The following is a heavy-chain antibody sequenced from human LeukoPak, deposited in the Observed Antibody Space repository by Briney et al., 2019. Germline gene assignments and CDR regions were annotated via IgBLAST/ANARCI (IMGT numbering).Heavy chain of an antibody. J-gene: IGHJ6*03. CDR2: ISSTSITI. CDR3: ARCLKYSSSCYDYYYYMDV. V-gene: IGHV3-48*01. D-gene: IGHD6-13*01. Sequence: GGSLRLSCAASGFTLSSYSMNWVRQAPGRGLEWVSHISSTSITIHYTDAVKGRFTISRDNAKNSLYLQMNSLRAEDTAVYYGARCLKYSSSCYDYYYYMDVWGKGNTVTVSS. CDR1: GFTLSSYS.